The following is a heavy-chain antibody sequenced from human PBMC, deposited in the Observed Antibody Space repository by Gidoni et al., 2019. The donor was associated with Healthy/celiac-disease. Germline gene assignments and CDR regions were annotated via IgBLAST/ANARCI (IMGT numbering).Heavy chain of an antibody. CDR1: GFSLSTSGVG. CDR3: AHMGITIFGVVKPFDY. Sequence: QITLQESGPTLVKPTQTITLTCTFSGFSLSTSGVGVGWIRQPPGKALEWLALIYWNDDKRYSPSLKSRLTITKDTSKNQVVLTMTNMDPVDTATYYCAHMGITIFGVVKPFDYWGQGTLVTVSS. D-gene: IGHD3-3*01. J-gene: IGHJ4*02. V-gene: IGHV2-5*01. CDR2: IYWNDDK.